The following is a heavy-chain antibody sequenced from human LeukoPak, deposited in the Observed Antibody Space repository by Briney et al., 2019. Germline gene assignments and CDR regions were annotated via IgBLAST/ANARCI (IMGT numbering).Heavy chain of an antibody. Sequence: QPGGSLRLSCAASGFTFSSYAMHWVRQAPGQRLEYVSAISSNGGSTYYANSVKGRFTISRDNSKNTLYLQMGSLRAEDMAVYYCARSFSGSAINWFDPWGQGTLVTVSS. CDR1: GFTFSSYA. V-gene: IGHV3-64*01. CDR2: ISSNGGST. CDR3: ARSFSGSAINWFDP. J-gene: IGHJ5*02. D-gene: IGHD3-10*01.